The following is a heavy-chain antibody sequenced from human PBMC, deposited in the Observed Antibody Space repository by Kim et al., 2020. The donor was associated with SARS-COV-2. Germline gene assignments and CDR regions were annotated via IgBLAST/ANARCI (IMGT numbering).Heavy chain of an antibody. J-gene: IGHJ6*02. V-gene: IGHV3-48*02. Sequence: SSTIYYADSVKGRFTISRDNAKNSLYLQMNSLRDEDTAVYYCARDRPLDVWGQGTTVTVSS. CDR2: SSTI. CDR3: ARDRPLDV.